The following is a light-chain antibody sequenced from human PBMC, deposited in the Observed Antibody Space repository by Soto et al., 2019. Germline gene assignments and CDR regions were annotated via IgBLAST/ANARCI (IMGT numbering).Light chain of an antibody. CDR3: QQYGSSPGT. CDR2: NAF. CDR1: QSVSSY. J-gene: IGKJ4*01. V-gene: IGKV3-20*01. Sequence: EIVMTQSPATLSVSPAERSTLSFSSSQSVSSYLAWYQQKPGQAPRLLIYNAFNRATGIPDRFSGSGSGTDFTLTISRLEPEDFAVYYCQQYGSSPGTFGGGTKVDIK.